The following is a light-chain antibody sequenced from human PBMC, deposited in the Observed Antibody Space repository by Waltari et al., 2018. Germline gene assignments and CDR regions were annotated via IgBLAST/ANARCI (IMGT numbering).Light chain of an antibody. CDR2: EDK. CDR1: SGSIATNY. V-gene: IGLV6-57*04. Sequence: NFMLTQPHSVSESPGKTVTISCTRSSGSIATNYVQWYQQRPGSAPTTIIYEDKQRTSWGPARFSCSIDSSSNSASLTISGLKTEDEADYYCQSYDNSLTVFGGGTRLTVL. CDR3: QSYDNSLTV. J-gene: IGLJ3*02.